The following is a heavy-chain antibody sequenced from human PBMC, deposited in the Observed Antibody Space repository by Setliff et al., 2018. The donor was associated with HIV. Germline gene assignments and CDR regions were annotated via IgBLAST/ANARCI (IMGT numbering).Heavy chain of an antibody. CDR3: ASFVPLYGADY. Sequence: SLTCSVSGGSIFSYYWSWIRQPPGKGLEWIGYIYYSGSTNYNPSLKSRVTISLDTSKNQFSLKLSSVTAADTAVYYCASFVPLYGADYWGQGMLVTVSS. D-gene: IGHD3-10*01. V-gene: IGHV4-59*01. J-gene: IGHJ4*02. CDR2: IYYSGST. CDR1: GGSIFSYY.